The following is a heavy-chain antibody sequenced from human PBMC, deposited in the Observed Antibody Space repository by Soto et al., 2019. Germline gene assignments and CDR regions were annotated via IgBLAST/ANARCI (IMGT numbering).Heavy chain of an antibody. Sequence: GGSLRLSCAASGFTFSSYGIHWVRQAPGKGLEWVAVISYDGSNKYYADSVKGRFTISRDNSKNTLYLQMNSLKTEDTAVYYCTRRGYSSSFLDYYGMDVWGQGTTVTVS. D-gene: IGHD6-6*01. CDR3: TRRGYSSSFLDYYGMDV. V-gene: IGHV3-30*03. CDR2: ISYDGSNK. CDR1: GFTFSSYG. J-gene: IGHJ6*02.